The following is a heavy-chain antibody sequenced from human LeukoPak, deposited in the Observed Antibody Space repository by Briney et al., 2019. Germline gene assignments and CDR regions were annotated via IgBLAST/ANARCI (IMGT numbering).Heavy chain of an antibody. J-gene: IGHJ6*02. CDR2: IYYSGST. V-gene: IGHV4-59*01. D-gene: IGHD5-18*01. CDR3: ARGAQRGYSYGRIDYYYYGMDV. Sequence: SETLSLTCTVSGGSISSYYWSWIRQPPGKGLEWIGYIYYSGSTNYNPSLKSRVTISVDTSKNQFSLKLSSVTAADTAVYYCARGAQRGYSYGRIDYYYYGMDVWGQGTTVTVSS. CDR1: GGSISSYY.